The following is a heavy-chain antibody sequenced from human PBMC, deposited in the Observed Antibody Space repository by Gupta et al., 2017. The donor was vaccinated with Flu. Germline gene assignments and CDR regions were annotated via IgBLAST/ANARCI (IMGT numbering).Heavy chain of an antibody. J-gene: IGHJ3*02. CDR1: GFIFIRYR. V-gene: IGHV3-23*01. D-gene: IGHD4-4*01. CDR2: MSGSGDTT. Sequence: EVQLLESVGGLVKPGGSLRLTCVDSGFIFIRYRMRGVRLAPWKGLECVSTMSGSGDTTYYEDSVPGRCTISRYKSRDTLYLQMNSLRAEDTAGYFCAKSLTTVSTFYDALNMWGQGTMVTVSS. CDR3: AKSLTTVSTFYDALNM.